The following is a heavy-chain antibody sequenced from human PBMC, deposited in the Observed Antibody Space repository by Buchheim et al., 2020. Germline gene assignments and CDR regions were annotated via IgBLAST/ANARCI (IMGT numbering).Heavy chain of an antibody. V-gene: IGHV4-59*01. J-gene: IGHJ4*01. CDR3: ARDIDY. Sequence: QVQLQESGPGLVKPSETLSLTCTVSGGSISSYYWSWIRQPPGKGLEWIGYIYHSGSTNYIPSLKSRVTISLDTSKNQFPLKLSSVTAADTAVYYCARDIDYWGQGTL. CDR2: IYHSGST. CDR1: GGSISSYY.